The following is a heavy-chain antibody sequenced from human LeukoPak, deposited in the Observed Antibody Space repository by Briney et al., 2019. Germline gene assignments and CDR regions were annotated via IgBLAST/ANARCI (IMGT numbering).Heavy chain of an antibody. CDR2: ISTSSSTI. Sequence: GSLRLSCAASGFTFSGYSMNWVRQAPGKGLEWVSYISTSSSTIYYADSVKGRFTISRDNAKNSLYLQMNSLRAEDTAVYYCARDRRYYYDSSGYDYWGQGTLVTVSS. V-gene: IGHV3-48*01. D-gene: IGHD3-22*01. CDR3: ARDRRYYYDSSGYDY. J-gene: IGHJ4*02. CDR1: GFTFSGYS.